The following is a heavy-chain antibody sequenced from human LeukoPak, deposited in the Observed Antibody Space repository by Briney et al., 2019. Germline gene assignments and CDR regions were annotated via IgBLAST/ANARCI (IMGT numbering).Heavy chain of an antibody. D-gene: IGHD3-22*01. CDR1: GLTFSSYA. V-gene: IGHV3-23*01. J-gene: IGHJ4*02. Sequence: GGSLRLSCAASGLTFSSYAMSWVRQAPGKGLEWVSAISGSGGSTYYADSVKGRLTISRDNSKNTLYLQMNSLRAEDTAVYYCAKDDYDSSGYWYFDYWGQGTLVTVSS. CDR2: ISGSGGST. CDR3: AKDDYDSSGYWYFDY.